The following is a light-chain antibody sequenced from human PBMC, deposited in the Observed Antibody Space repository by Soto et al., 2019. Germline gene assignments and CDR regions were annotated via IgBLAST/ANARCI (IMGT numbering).Light chain of an antibody. V-gene: IGKV3-20*01. CDR2: GAS. CDR1: ESLLHSDGNY. J-gene: IGKJ1*01. CDR3: LQYGSSVWT. Sequence: EIVMTQTPLSLSVAPGQPASISCKSSESLLHSDGNYLAWFQQKPGQAPRLLIYGASSRATGIPDRFSGSGSGTDFTLTIPRLEPEDFAVYYCLQYGSSVWTFGQGTKVDIK.